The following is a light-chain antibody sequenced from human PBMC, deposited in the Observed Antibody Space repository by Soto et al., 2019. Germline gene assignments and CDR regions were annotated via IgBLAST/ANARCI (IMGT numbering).Light chain of an antibody. Sequence: IQLTQSPSSLSASVGDRVTITCRASQGISSYLVWYQQRPGKAPKLLIYGASTLQSGVPSRFSGRGSGTDFTLTISSLQPEDFATYYCQQFHSYPLTFGGGTKVEIK. CDR1: QGISSY. CDR3: QQFHSYPLT. CDR2: GAS. J-gene: IGKJ4*01. V-gene: IGKV1-9*01.